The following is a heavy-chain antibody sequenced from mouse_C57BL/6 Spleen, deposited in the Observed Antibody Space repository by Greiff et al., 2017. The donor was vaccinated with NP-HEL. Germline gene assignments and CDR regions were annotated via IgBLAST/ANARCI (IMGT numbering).Heavy chain of an antibody. Sequence: QVQLQQPGAELVMPGASVKLSCKASGYTFTSYWMHWVKQRPGQGLEWIGEIDPSDSYTNYNQKFKGKSTFTVDKSSSTAYMQLSSLTSEDSAVYYCARWGYGKKDYWGQGTTLTVSS. CDR2: IDPSDSYT. CDR3: ARWGYGKKDY. J-gene: IGHJ2*01. V-gene: IGHV1-69*01. CDR1: GYTFTSYW. D-gene: IGHD2-10*02.